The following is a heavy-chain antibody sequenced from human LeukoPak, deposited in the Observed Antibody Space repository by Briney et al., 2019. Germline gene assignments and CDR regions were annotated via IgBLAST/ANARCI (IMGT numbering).Heavy chain of an antibody. CDR1: GFTFSSYA. J-gene: IGHJ5*02. D-gene: IGHD1-26*01. CDR2: ISGSGGST. Sequence: PGGSLRLSCAASGFTFSSYAMHWVRQAPGKGLEWVSAISGSGGSTYYADSVKGRFTISRDNSKNTLYLQMNSLRAEDTAVYYCAKMVGAFLTHGTAFDPWGQGTLVTVSS. CDR3: AKMVGAFLTHGTAFDP. V-gene: IGHV3-23*01.